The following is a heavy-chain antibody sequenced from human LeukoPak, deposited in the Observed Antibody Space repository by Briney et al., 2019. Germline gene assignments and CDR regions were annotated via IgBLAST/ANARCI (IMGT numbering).Heavy chain of an antibody. Sequence: GESLKISCKGSGYRFNAYWIAWVRQMPGKGLEWMGIIYPGDSDTRYSPSFQGQVTISADKSISTAYLQWSSLKASDTAMYYCARQRATNGGDAFDIWGQGTMVTVSS. CDR2: IYPGDSDT. J-gene: IGHJ3*02. D-gene: IGHD2-8*01. CDR3: ARQRATNGGDAFDI. CDR1: GYRFNAYW. V-gene: IGHV5-51*01.